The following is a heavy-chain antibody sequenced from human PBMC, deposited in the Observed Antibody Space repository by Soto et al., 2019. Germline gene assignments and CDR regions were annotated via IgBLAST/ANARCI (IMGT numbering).Heavy chain of an antibody. J-gene: IGHJ4*02. D-gene: IGHD1-1*01. Sequence: LSHRCSVAAVYSGGFCGRLLRKTQGKGLEWIGYIYYSGSTNYNPSLKSRVTISVDTSKNQFSLKLSSVPAADTAVYYCPRENEERGPGHVLAYWRQRTLV. CDR2: IYYSGST. V-gene: IGHV4-59*01. CDR3: PRENEERGPGHVLAY. CDR1: AVYSGGFC.